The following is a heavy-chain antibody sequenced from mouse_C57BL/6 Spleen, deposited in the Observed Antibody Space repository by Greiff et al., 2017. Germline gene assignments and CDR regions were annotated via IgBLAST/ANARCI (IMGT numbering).Heavy chain of an antibody. J-gene: IGHJ2*01. D-gene: IGHD1-1*01. V-gene: IGHV1-54*01. CDR3: ARRGYYGNFDY. Sequence: VQLQQSGAELVRPGTSVKVSCKASGYAFTNYLIEWVKQRPGQGLEWIGVINPGSGGTNYNEKFKGKATLTADKSSSTAYMQLSSLTSEDSAVYFCARRGYYGNFDYWGQGTTLTVSS. CDR2: INPGSGGT. CDR1: GYAFTNYL.